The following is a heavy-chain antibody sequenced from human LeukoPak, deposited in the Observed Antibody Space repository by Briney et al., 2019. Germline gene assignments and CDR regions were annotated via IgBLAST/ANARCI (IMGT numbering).Heavy chain of an antibody. D-gene: IGHD4-11*01. CDR3: ARDLGSNYVYATAFDI. J-gene: IGHJ3*02. CDR2: INPNSGGT. V-gene: IGHV1-2*06. Sequence: GASVKVSCKASGYTFTSYDINWVRQATGQGLEWMGRINPNSGGTNYAQKFQGRVTMTRDTSISTAYMELSRLRSDDTAVYYCARDLGSNYVYATAFDIWGQGTMVTVSS. CDR1: GYTFTSYD.